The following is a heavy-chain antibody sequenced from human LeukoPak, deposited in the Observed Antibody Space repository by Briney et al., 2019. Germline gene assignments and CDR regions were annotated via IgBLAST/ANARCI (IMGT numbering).Heavy chain of an antibody. V-gene: IGHV1-46*01. CDR3: ARAYCSSTSCYGGNYYYYYMDV. D-gene: IGHD2-2*01. J-gene: IGHJ6*03. CDR2: INPSGCST. Sequence: ASVKVSCKASGYTFTSYYMHWVRQAPGQGLEWMGIINPSGCSTSYAQKFQGRVTMTRDMSTSTVYMELISLRSEDTAVYYCARAYCSSTSCYGGNYYYYYMDVWGKGTTVTVSS. CDR1: GYTFTSYY.